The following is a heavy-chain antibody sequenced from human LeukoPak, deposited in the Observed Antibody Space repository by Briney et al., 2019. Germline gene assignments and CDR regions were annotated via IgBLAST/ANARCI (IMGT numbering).Heavy chain of an antibody. CDR2: IYVGGSA. CDR3: ARLKIDGTHFDY. V-gene: IGHV3-53*01. CDR1: GFTVSNNY. D-gene: IGHD3-9*01. J-gene: IGHJ4*02. Sequence: GGSLRLSCAGSGFTVSNNYMSWVRQTPGKGLEWVSVIYVGGSAYYADSVKGRFTISGDSSKNTLYLQMNSLRAEDTAVYYCARLKIDGTHFDYWGQGTLVTVSS.